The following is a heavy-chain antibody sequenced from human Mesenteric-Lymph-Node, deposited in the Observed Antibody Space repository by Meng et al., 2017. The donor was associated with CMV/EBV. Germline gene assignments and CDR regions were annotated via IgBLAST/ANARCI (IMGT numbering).Heavy chain of an antibody. J-gene: IGHJ6*02. D-gene: IGHD3-10*01. CDR1: GDTLSDDY. Sequence: GSLRLSCSISGDTLSDDYWSWIRQPPGKGLEWIGYMHFSGTTNYNPSLKSRVTISGDTSKNQFSLKVNSVTAADTAVYFCARFRPATPDLVHYYYGMDVWGQGTTVTVSS. CDR2: MHFSGTT. V-gene: IGHV4-59*01. CDR3: ARFRPATPDLVHYYYGMDV.